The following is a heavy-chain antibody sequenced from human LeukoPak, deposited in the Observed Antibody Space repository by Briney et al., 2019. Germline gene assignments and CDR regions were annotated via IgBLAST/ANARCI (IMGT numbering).Heavy chain of an antibody. J-gene: IGHJ4*02. CDR1: GVSISSHY. V-gene: IGHV4-59*11. CDR3: AREYQGIAAYYFDY. Sequence: SETLSLTCTVSGVSISSHYWSWIRQPPGKGLEWIGYIYYSGSTNYNPSLKSRVTISVDTSRNQFSLKLSSVTAADTAVYYCAREYQGIAAYYFDYWGQGTLVTVSS. D-gene: IGHD6-13*01. CDR2: IYYSGST.